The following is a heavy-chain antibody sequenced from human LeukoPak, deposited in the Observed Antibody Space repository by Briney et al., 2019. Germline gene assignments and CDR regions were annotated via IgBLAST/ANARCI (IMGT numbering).Heavy chain of an antibody. CDR2: ISSSSSYI. J-gene: IGHJ4*02. V-gene: IGHV3-21*01. CDR3: ARPAAAFDHLDY. D-gene: IGHD6-13*01. CDR1: GFTFSSYS. Sequence: PGGSLRLSCAASGFTFSSYSMNWVRQAPGKGLEWVSSISSSSSYIYYADSVKGRFTISRDNAKNSLYLQMNSLRAEDTAVYYCARPAAAFDHLDYWGQGTLVTGSS.